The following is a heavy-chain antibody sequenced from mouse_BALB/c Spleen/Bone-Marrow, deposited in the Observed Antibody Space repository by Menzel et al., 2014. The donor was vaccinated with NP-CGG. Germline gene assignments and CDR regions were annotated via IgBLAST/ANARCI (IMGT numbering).Heavy chain of an antibody. D-gene: IGHD2-14*01. Sequence: VQLKESGPGLVKPSQSLSLTCSVTGYSITSGYYWNWIRQFPGNKLEWMGYISYDGSNNYNPSLKNRISITRDTSKNQFFLKLNSVTTEDTATYYCATYYRYDGALFAYWGQGTLVTVSA. CDR1: GYSITSGYY. J-gene: IGHJ3*01. CDR2: ISYDGSN. V-gene: IGHV3-6*02. CDR3: ATYYRYDGALFAY.